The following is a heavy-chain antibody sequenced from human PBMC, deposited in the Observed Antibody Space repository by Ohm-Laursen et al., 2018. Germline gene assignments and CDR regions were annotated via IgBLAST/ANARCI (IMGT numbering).Heavy chain of an antibody. CDR2: ISNTGNT. CDR1: GDSISSSY. CDR3: ARRGSGGRSFDY. V-gene: IGHV4-59*08. Sequence: SDTLSLTCNVSGDSISSSYWSWIRQPPGKGLEWIGYISNTGNTKYNPSLKSRVTISVDTSKNQFSLKVDSVTVADTAVYYCARRGSGGRSFDYWGQGSLVTVSS. D-gene: IGHD2-15*01. J-gene: IGHJ4*02.